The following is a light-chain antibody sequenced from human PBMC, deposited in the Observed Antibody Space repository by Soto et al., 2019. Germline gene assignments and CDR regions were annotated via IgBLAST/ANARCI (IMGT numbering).Light chain of an antibody. CDR2: NNN. Sequence: QSAPTQPPSASGTPGQRVTISCSGSRSNIGNNAVSWYQQFPGTAPKLLIYNNNQRPSGVPDRFSGSKSGNSASLAISGLQSEDEADYYCATWDDSLNARGVFGGGTKRIVL. CDR1: RSNIGNNA. V-gene: IGLV1-44*01. CDR3: ATWDDSLNARGV. J-gene: IGLJ3*02.